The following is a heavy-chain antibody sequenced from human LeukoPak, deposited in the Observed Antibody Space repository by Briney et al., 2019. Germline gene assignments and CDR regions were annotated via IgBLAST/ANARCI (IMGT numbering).Heavy chain of an antibody. J-gene: IGHJ4*02. Sequence: GTSLRLSCAAFGFILGDYGMHWVRQAPGKGLEWVAVISYDGSKKIYADSVKGRFTISRDNSKNTLYLQMNSLRVEDTAVYYCAKAKDIVVVPAADFDYWGQGTLVTVSS. CDR1: GFILGDYG. CDR2: ISYDGSKK. CDR3: AKAKDIVVVPAADFDY. D-gene: IGHD2-2*01. V-gene: IGHV3-30*18.